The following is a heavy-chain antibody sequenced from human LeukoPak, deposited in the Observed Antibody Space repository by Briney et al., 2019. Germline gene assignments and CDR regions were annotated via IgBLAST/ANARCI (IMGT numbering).Heavy chain of an antibody. D-gene: IGHD1-1*01. J-gene: IGHJ6*03. CDR1: GFTFSSSD. Sequence: GGSLRLSCAASGFTFSSSDMSWVRQAPGSGLEWVSSIRHSDSNTYYADSVMGRFTISRDNSKNTLYLQMNSLSAEDTAVYYWAERGNPTVGHHYLDVWGKGTTVSVSS. CDR3: AERGNPTVGHHYLDV. V-gene: IGHV3-23*05. CDR2: IRHSDSNT.